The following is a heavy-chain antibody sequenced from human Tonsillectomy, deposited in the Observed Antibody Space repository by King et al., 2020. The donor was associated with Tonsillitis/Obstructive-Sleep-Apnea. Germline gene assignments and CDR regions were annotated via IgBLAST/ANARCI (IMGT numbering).Heavy chain of an antibody. D-gene: IGHD3-10*01. CDR2: IKQDGSEK. Sequence: VQLVESGGDLVQPGGSLRLSCAASGFSFSNYWMTWVRQAPGKGLEWVANIKQDGSEKFYVDSVKGRFTISRDNAKNSLYLQMNSLRAEDTAVYYCGRDGPNYYGLGIHYYGMDVWGQGTTVTVSS. J-gene: IGHJ6*02. V-gene: IGHV3-7*03. CDR3: GRDGPNYYGLGIHYYGMDV. CDR1: GFSFSNYW.